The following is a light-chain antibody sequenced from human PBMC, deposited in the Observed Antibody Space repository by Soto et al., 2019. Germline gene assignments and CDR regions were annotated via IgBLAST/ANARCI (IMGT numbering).Light chain of an antibody. J-gene: IGLJ3*02. Sequence: SVLTQPPSVSGAPGQRVTISCTGSSSNIGAGYDVHWYQQLPGTAPKLLIYGNSNRPSGVPDRFSGSKSGTSASLAITGLQAEDEADYYCQSYDSRLSGSKVFGGGTQLTVL. CDR1: SSNIGAGYD. CDR2: GNS. V-gene: IGLV1-40*01. CDR3: QSYDSRLSGSKV.